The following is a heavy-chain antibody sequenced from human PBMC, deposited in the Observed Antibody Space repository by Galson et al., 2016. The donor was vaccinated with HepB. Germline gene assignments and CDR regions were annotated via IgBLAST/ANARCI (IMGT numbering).Heavy chain of an antibody. CDR3: ARTQLADYLDY. CDR1: GVTFMNYA. CDR2: VSTSGFAT. J-gene: IGHJ4*02. D-gene: IGHD1-14*01. Sequence: SLRLSCATSGVTFMNYAFTWVRQAPGKGREWASTVSTSGFATYSAAVNGRFTISRDKPKSSVFLQMTSLRPEDTALYFCARTQLADYLDYWGQGALVSISS. V-gene: IGHV3-23*01.